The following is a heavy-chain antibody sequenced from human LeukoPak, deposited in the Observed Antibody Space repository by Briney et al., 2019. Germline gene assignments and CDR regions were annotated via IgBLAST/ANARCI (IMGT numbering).Heavy chain of an antibody. CDR2: IYYSGST. CDR1: GGSISSGGYS. V-gene: IGHV4-30-4*07. D-gene: IGHD5-24*01. Sequence: SQTLSLTCAVSGGSISSGGYSWSWIRQPPGKGLEWIGYIYYSGSTYYNPSLKSRVTISVDTSMNQFSLKLSSVTAADTAVYYCARGDGYNSVDYWGQGTLVTVSS. CDR3: ARGDGYNSVDY. J-gene: IGHJ4*02.